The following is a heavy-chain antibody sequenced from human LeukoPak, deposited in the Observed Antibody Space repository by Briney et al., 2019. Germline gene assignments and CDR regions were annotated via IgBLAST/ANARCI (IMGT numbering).Heavy chain of an antibody. Sequence: PSETLSLTCGVSGGSITNTNYWTWVRQPPGKGLEWIGAVNLQASTNYNPSLMVRVAISVDTSENHISLQLTSVTAADTAVYYCAREGGPYRPLDYSGQGTLVTVSS. CDR1: GGSITNTNY. CDR2: VNLQAST. CDR3: AREGGPYRPLDY. V-gene: IGHV4-4*02. J-gene: IGHJ4*02.